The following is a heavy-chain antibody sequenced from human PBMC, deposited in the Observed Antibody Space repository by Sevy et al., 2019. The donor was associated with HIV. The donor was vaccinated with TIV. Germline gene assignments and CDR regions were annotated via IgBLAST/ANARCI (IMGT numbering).Heavy chain of an antibody. CDR2: ISSGSSYI. Sequence: GGSLRLSCAASGFTFSSYSMNWVRQAPGKGLEWVSSISSGSSYIYYADSVKVRFTISRDNAKNSLYLQMNSLRAEDTAVYYSVRDGGCSSTSCLLYFDYWGQGTLVTVSS. V-gene: IGHV3-21*01. D-gene: IGHD2-2*01. J-gene: IGHJ4*02. CDR3: VRDGGCSSTSCLLYFDY. CDR1: GFTFSSYS.